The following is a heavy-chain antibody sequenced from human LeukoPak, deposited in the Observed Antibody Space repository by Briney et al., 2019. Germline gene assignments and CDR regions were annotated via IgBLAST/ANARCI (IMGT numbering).Heavy chain of an antibody. D-gene: IGHD3-10*01. CDR1: GFTFSSYW. J-gene: IGHJ4*02. V-gene: IGHV3-7*01. Sequence: PGGSLRLSCAASGFTFSSYWMSWVRQAPGKGLEWVADIKQDGSEKYYVDSVKGRFTISRDNAKNSLYLQMNNLRAEDTAVYYCALTPDYYGSGSFDYWGQGTLVTVSS. CDR3: ALTPDYYGSGSFDY. CDR2: IKQDGSEK.